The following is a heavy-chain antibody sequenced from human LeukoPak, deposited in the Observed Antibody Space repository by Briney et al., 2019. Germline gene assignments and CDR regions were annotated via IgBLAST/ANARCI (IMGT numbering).Heavy chain of an antibody. V-gene: IGHV3-48*01. CDR2: ISSSSSTI. J-gene: IGHJ6*03. CDR1: GFTFSSYS. Sequence: PGGSLRLSCAASGFTFSSYSMNWVRQAPGKGLEWVSYISSSSSTIYYADSVKGRFTISRDNAKNSLYLQMNSLRAEDTAVYYCARDRLGVVPAADVIYYYHYMDVWGKGTTVTVSS. D-gene: IGHD2-2*01. CDR3: ARDRLGVVPAADVIYYYHYMDV.